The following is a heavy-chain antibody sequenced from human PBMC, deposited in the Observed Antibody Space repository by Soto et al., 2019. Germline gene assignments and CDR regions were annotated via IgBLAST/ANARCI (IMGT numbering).Heavy chain of an antibody. CDR1: GFTFSGYA. D-gene: IGHD2-21*02. V-gene: IGHV3-23*01. CDR3: ATARVYCGGDCLYYYYGMGA. CDR2: ISGSGGST. Sequence: GGSLRLSCAASGFTFSGYAMSWVRQAPGKGLEWVSAISGSGGSTYYADSVKGRFTISRDNSKNTLYLQMNSLRAEDTAVYYCATARVYCGGDCLYYYYGMGAWGQGTTVTVSS. J-gene: IGHJ6*02.